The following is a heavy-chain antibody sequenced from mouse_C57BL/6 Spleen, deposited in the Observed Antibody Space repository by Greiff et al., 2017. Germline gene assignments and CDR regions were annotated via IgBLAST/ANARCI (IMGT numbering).Heavy chain of an antibody. J-gene: IGHJ4*01. CDR2: IWSGGST. CDR3: ARTGTTVERDAMDY. CDR1: GFSLTSYG. D-gene: IGHD1-1*01. Sequence: QVQLKESGPGLVQPSQSLSITCTVSGFSLTSYGVHWVRQSPGKGLEWLGVIWSGGSTDYNAAFISRLSISKDNSKSQVFFKMNSLQADDTAIYYCARTGTTVERDAMDYWGQGTSVTVSS. V-gene: IGHV2-2*01.